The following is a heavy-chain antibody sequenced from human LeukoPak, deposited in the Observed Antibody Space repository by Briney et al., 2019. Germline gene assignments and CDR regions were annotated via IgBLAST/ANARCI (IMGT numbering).Heavy chain of an antibody. V-gene: IGHV4-61*08. CDR1: GGSISSGGYY. CDR3: ARGGDDFWSGHYNFDY. J-gene: IGHJ4*02. D-gene: IGHD3-3*01. CDR2: IYYSGST. Sequence: SQTLSLTCTVSGGSISSGGYYWSWIRQPPGKGLEWIGYIYYSGSTNYNPSLKSRVTISVDTSKNQFSLKLSSVTAADTAVYYCARGGDDFWSGHYNFDYWGQGTLVTVSS.